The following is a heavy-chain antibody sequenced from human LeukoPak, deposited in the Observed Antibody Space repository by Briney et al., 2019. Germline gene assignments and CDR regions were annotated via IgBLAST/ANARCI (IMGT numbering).Heavy chain of an antibody. CDR2: INHSGST. V-gene: IGHV4-34*01. D-gene: IGHD6-19*01. CDR1: GGSFSGYY. Sequence: SETLSLTCAVYGGSFSGYYWSWIRQPPGKGLEWIGEINHSGSTNYNPSLKSRVTISVDTSKNQFSLKLSSVTAADTAVYYCARGWIRGGYSSGWFADYWGQGTLVTVSS. J-gene: IGHJ4*02. CDR3: ARGWIRGGYSSGWFADY.